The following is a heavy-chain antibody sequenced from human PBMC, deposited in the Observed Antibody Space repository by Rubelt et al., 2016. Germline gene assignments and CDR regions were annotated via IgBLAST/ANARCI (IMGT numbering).Heavy chain of an antibody. V-gene: IGHV4-34*01. CDR1: GGSFSGYY. CDR2: INHSGST. CDR3: ARGPVLRFLEWLL. Sequence: QLQLQESGPGLVKPSETLSLTCAVYGGSFSGYYWSWIRQPPGKGLEWLGEINHSGSTNYNPSLKSRVTISGATSKNQFSLKLSSVTAADTAVYYCARGPVLRFLEWLLWGQGTLVTVSS. J-gene: IGHJ4*02. D-gene: IGHD3-3*01.